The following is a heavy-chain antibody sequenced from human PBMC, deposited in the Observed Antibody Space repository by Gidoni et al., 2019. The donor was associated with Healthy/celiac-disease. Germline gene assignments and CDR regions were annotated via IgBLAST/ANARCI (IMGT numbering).Heavy chain of an antibody. V-gene: IGHV3-30-3*01. CDR1: GFTFSSYA. J-gene: IGHJ4*02. CDR2: ISYDGSNK. CDR3: ARADSYDILTGYEA. D-gene: IGHD3-9*01. Sequence: QVQLVESGGGVVQPGRSLRPSCAASGFTFSSYAMHWVRQAPGKGLAWVAVISYDGSNKYYADSVKGRFTISRDNSKNTLYLKMNSLRAEDTAVYYCARADSYDILTGYEAWGQGTLVTVSS.